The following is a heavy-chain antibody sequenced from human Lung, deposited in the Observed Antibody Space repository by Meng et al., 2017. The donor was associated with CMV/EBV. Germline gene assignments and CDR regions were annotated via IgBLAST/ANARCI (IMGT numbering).Heavy chain of an antibody. Sequence: ASXXVSXKASGYTFTRYDINWVRQAAGQGLEWMGWMNTNSGNTGYAQNFQGRVTMTRNTATGTAYMELTSLKSEDTAVYYCAREEILVEASAVGRAKYYYSGMDAWGQGXTVTVSS. CDR2: MNTNSGNT. J-gene: IGHJ6*02. D-gene: IGHD2-15*01. CDR3: AREEILVEASAVGRAKYYYSGMDA. V-gene: IGHV1-8*01. CDR1: GYTFTRYD.